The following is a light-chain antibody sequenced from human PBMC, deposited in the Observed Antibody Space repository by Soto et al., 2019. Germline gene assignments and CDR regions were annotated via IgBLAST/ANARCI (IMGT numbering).Light chain of an antibody. CDR2: GAS. CDR3: QQLNSYPHT. V-gene: IGKV1-9*01. Sequence: DIQLTQSPSFLSASVGDRVTITCRASQGIRSYLAWYQQKPGKAPKVLIYGASTLQTGVPSRFSGSGSRTEFTLTISSLQPEDFATYYCQQLNSYPHTFGQGTKLEIK. J-gene: IGKJ2*01. CDR1: QGIRSY.